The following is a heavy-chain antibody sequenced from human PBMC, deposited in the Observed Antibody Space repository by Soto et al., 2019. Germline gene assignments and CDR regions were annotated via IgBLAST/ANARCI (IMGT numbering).Heavy chain of an antibody. CDR2: INPSGGTT. J-gene: IGHJ4*02. Sequence: QVQLVQSGAEVKKPGASVKVSCKTSGYTFTSYYVNWVRQAPGHGLEWVGIINPSGGTTNYAHKLQGRVTMTSDTSTSSVYMELSSRRSEDTAVYYCARAYCGGGSCYSGEDFDYWGQGTLVSVSS. V-gene: IGHV1-46*01. CDR1: GYTFTSYY. D-gene: IGHD2-15*01. CDR3: ARAYCGGGSCYSGEDFDY.